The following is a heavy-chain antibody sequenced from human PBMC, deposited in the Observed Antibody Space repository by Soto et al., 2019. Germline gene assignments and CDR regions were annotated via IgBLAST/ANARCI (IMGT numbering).Heavy chain of an antibody. D-gene: IGHD5-18*01. CDR3: ARRGYSYGDVDY. V-gene: IGHV4-39*01. Sequence: PSETLSLTCTVSGGSISSSNYYWGWIRQPPGKGLEWIGSIYYSGSTYYNPSLKSRVTISVDTSKNQFSLKLSSVTAADTAVYYCARRGYSYGDVDYWGQGTLVTVSS. J-gene: IGHJ4*02. CDR2: IYYSGST. CDR1: GGSISSSNYY.